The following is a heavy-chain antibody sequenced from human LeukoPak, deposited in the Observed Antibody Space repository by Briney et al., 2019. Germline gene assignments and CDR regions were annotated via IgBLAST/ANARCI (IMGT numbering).Heavy chain of an antibody. Sequence: PGGSLRLSCAASGFTFSSYGMHWVRQAPGKGLEWVAVISYDGSNKYYADSVKGRFTISRDNSKNTLYLQMNSLRAEDTAVYYCARDLGIVYYYGMDVWGQGTTVIVSS. CDR2: ISYDGSNK. CDR1: GFTFSSYG. J-gene: IGHJ6*02. CDR3: ARDLGIVYYYGMDV. V-gene: IGHV3-30*03. D-gene: IGHD7-27*01.